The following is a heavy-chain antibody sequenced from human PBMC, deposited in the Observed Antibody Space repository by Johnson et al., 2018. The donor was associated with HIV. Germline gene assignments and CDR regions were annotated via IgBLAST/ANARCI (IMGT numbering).Heavy chain of an antibody. D-gene: IGHD6-25*01. Sequence: QVQLVESGGGVVQPGRSLRLSCAASGFTFSSYGMHWVRQAPGKGPEWVAVIWYDGSNKYYADSVKGRFTISRDNSKNTLYLQMNSLRAEDTAVYYCARDLAAGIPSDAFDIWGQGTMVTVSS. V-gene: IGHV3-33*01. J-gene: IGHJ3*02. CDR2: IWYDGSNK. CDR3: ARDLAAGIPSDAFDI. CDR1: GFTFSSYG.